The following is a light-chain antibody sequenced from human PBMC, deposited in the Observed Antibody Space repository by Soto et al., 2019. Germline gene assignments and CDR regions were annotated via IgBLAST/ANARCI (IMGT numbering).Light chain of an antibody. CDR2: DAS. J-gene: IGKJ1*01. Sequence: DIQMTQSPSTLSASVGDRVTITCRASQSISTLLVWYQQKPGKAPELLISDASSLESGVPSRFSGSGSGAEFTLTISSLQPDDFATYYCQQYNSYSLWTFGQGTKVEIK. V-gene: IGKV1-5*01. CDR1: QSISTL. CDR3: QQYNSYSLWT.